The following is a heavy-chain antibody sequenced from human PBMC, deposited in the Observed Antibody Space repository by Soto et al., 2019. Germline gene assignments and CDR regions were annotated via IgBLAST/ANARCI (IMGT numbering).Heavy chain of an antibody. V-gene: IGHV1-69*02. CDR2: IIPSIGII. CDR3: XXXGXXXXXXXXSXEPGY. CDR1: GGTFSSFV. J-gene: IGHJ4*02. Sequence: QVQLVQSGAEVKKPGSSVKVSCKASGGTFSSFVISWVRQAPGQGLEWMGRIIPSIGIINYAQKFQGRVTXXXXXXXXXXXXXXXXXXXXXXXXXXXXXXGXXXXXXXXSXEPGYWGQGTLVTVSS.